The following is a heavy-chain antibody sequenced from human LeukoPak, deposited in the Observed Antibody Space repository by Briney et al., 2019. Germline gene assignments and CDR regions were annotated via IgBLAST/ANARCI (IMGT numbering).Heavy chain of an antibody. CDR3: ARGKGYYSNDAFDI. CDR2: INSDGSST. V-gene: IGHV3-74*01. D-gene: IGHD3-22*01. CDR1: GFTFSSYW. Sequence: GGSLRLSCAAPGFTFSSYWMHWVRQAPGKGLVWVSRINSDGSSTRYADSVKGRFTISRDTAKNTLYLQMNSLRAEDTAVYYCARGKGYYSNDAFDIWGQGTMVTVSS. J-gene: IGHJ3*02.